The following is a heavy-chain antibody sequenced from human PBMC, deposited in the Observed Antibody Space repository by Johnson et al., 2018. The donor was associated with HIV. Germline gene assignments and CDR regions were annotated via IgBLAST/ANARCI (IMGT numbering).Heavy chain of an antibody. V-gene: IGHV3-20*04. CDR1: GFTFSTNA. J-gene: IGHJ3*02. Sequence: VQLVESGGSLLQPGGSLRLSCAASGFTFSTNAMSWVRQAPGKGLEWVSGINWNGGSTGYADSVKGRFTISRDNAKNSLYLKMNSLRAEDTALYYCARAKYNYESSGYLGDAFDIWGQGTMVTVSS. CDR2: INWNGGST. D-gene: IGHD3-22*01. CDR3: ARAKYNYESSGYLGDAFDI.